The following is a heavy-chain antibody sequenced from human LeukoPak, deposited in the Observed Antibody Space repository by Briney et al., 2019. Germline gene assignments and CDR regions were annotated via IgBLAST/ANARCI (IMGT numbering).Heavy chain of an antibody. J-gene: IGHJ4*02. CDR3: ANPSGWLFCFDY. CDR1: GFTFSSCG. CDR2: IYVDGST. D-gene: IGHD6-19*01. V-gene: IGHV3-NL1*01. Sequence: QSGGSLRLSCAASGFTFSSCGFHWVRQAPGKGLQWVSVIYVDGSTYYADSVKARITISRDNSRNTQYLQMNSLRAEDTAVYYCANPSGWLFCFDYWGQGILVTVSS.